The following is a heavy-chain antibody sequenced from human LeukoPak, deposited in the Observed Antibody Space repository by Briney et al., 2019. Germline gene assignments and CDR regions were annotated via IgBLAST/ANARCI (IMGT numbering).Heavy chain of an antibody. Sequence: GGSLRLSCAASGFSFSSYWMHWVRQAPGKGLVWVSRISIDGSTTNYADSVKGRFTLSRDNAKNTLYLQMNSLRAEDTAVYYCARDRGSGSYDYWGQGTLVTVSS. D-gene: IGHD1-26*01. V-gene: IGHV3-74*01. CDR3: ARDRGSGSYDY. CDR2: ISIDGSTT. CDR1: GFSFSSYW. J-gene: IGHJ4*02.